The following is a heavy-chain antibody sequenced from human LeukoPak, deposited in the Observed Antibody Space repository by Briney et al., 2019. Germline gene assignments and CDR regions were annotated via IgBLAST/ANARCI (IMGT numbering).Heavy chain of an antibody. D-gene: IGHD2-15*01. CDR1: GFTFSSYG. CDR3: ARKFCSGGTCYFSFDY. Sequence: PGGSLRLSCAASGFTFSSYGMHWVRQAPGKGLEWVAVISYDGSNKYYADSVKGRFTISRDNSKNTLYLQMNSLRAEDTAIYYCARKFCSGGTCYFSFDYWGQGALVAVSS. V-gene: IGHV3-30*03. J-gene: IGHJ4*02. CDR2: ISYDGSNK.